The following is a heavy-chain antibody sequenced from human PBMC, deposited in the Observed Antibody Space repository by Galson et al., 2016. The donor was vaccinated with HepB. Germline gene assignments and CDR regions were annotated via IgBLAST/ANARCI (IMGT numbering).Heavy chain of an antibody. D-gene: IGHD6-19*01. CDR3: AREGQWLVRGFDP. J-gene: IGHJ5*02. Sequence: SVKVSCKASGYSFITNYIHWVRQAPGQGLEWMGGINPIFGTANYAQRFQGRAAITADESTGTAYMELSSLKSDDTAVYYCAREGQWLVRGFDPWGQGTLVTVSS. CDR2: INPIFGTA. CDR1: GYSFITNY. V-gene: IGHV1-69*13.